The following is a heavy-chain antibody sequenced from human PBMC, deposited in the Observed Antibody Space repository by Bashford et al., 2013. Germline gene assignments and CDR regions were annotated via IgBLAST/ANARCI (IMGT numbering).Heavy chain of an antibody. CDR2: IIPIFGTA. D-gene: IGHD6-13*01. J-gene: IGHJ3*02. V-gene: IGHV1-69*01. Sequence: WVRQAPGQGLEWMGGIIPIFGTANYAQKFQGRVTITADESTSTAYMELSSLRSEDTAVYYCARGGSSSWGDAFDIWGQGTMVTVSS. CDR3: ARGGSSSWGDAFDI.